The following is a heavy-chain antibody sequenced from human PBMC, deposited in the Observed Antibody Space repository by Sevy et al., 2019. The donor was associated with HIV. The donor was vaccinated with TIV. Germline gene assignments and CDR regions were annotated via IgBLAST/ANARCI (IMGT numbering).Heavy chain of an antibody. J-gene: IGHJ4*02. CDR3: ARLEQRHCNGAHCYPFDY. CDR2: IYPDDSDT. Sequence: GESLKISCEGSGYSFTTYRIGWVRQMPGKGLEWMGVIYPDDSDTRYNPSFPGQVTISADKSINTAYLEWSSLKASDTAIYYCARLEQRHCNGAHCYPFDYWGQGTLVTVSS. D-gene: IGHD2-21*01. CDR1: GYSFTTYR. V-gene: IGHV5-51*01.